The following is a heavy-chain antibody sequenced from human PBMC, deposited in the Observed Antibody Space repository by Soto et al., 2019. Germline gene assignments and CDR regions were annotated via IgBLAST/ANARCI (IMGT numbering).Heavy chain of an antibody. Sequence: EVQLVESGGGLVEPGGSLRLSCAASGFTFSNYWIQWVRQAPGKGPVWVARISPDGSTTSYVDSVKGRFTVSRDNAKNTLYLQMNSLRAEDTAVYYCAGGVRGVICDKWGQGTLVTVSS. V-gene: IGHV3-74*01. J-gene: IGHJ4*02. CDR1: GFTFSNYW. CDR3: AGGVRGVICDK. CDR2: ISPDGSTT. D-gene: IGHD3-10*01.